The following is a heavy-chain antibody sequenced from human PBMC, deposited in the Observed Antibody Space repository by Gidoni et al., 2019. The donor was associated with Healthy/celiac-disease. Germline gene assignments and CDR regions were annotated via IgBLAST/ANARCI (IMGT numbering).Heavy chain of an antibody. CDR3: ARGGGAMVDAFDI. J-gene: IGHJ3*02. V-gene: IGHV4-31*03. D-gene: IGHD5-18*01. CDR2: IYYSGST. CDR1: GGSISSGGYY. Sequence: QVQLQESGPGLVKPSQTLSLTCTVSGGSISSGGYYWSWIRQHPGKGLEWIGYIYYSGSTYYNPSLKSRVTISVDTSKNQFSLKLSSLTAADTAVYYCARGGGAMVDAFDIWGQGTMVTVSS.